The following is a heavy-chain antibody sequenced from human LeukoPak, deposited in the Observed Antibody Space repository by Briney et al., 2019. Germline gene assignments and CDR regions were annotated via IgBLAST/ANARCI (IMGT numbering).Heavy chain of an antibody. Sequence: PGGSLRLSCAASGFTFSTYWMNWYRQAPGRGRGWVGNINQDASEINYVDSVRGRFTISRENAKNSLHLQMNSLRAEDTAVYYCATDRDNSDWQKRFDSWGQGTLVTVSS. CDR2: INQDASEI. V-gene: IGHV3-7*01. D-gene: IGHD2-21*02. CDR3: ATDRDNSDWQKRFDS. CDR1: GFTFSTYW. J-gene: IGHJ4*02.